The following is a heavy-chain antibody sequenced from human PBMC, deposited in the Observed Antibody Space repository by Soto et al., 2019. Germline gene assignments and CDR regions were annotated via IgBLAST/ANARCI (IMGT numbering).Heavy chain of an antibody. CDR3: AKDWGSLTMVTGVIIDY. CDR1: GFTFSSYA. V-gene: IGHV3-23*01. J-gene: IGHJ4*02. D-gene: IGHD3-10*01. Sequence: EVQLLESGGGLVQPGGSLRLSCAASGFTFSSYAMSWVRQAPGKGLEWVSTIVGNGVNTYNADSVKGRFTISRDNSKSTLYLQMNSLRADDTAIYYCAKDWGSLTMVTGVIIDYWGQGTLVTVSS. CDR2: IVGNGVNT.